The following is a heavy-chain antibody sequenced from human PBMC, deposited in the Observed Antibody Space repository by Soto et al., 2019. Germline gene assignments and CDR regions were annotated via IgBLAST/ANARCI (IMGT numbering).Heavy chain of an antibody. CDR3: AHRPDFDFWSGYNRILYYFDY. CDR1: GFSLSTSGVG. V-gene: IGHV2-5*01. J-gene: IGHJ4*02. Sequence: SGPTLVNPTQTLTLTCTFSGFSLSTSGVGVGWIRQPPGKALEWLALIYWNDDKRYSPSLKSRLTITKDTSKNQVVLTMTNMDPVDTATYYCAHRPDFDFWSGYNRILYYFDYWGQGTLVTVS. CDR2: IYWNDDK. D-gene: IGHD3-3*01.